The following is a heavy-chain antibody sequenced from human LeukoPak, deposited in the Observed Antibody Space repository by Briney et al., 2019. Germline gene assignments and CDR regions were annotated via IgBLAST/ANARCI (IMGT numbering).Heavy chain of an antibody. CDR2: IIPIFGTA. CDR1: GGTFSSYA. CDR3: ARETVTMVRGVITLNYFDY. V-gene: IGHV1-69*05. Sequence: SVKVSCKASGGTFSSYAISWVRQAPGQGLEWMGGIIPIFGTANYAQKFQGRVTITTDESTSTAYMEPSSLRSEDTAVYYCARETVTMVRGVITLNYFDYWGQGTLVTVSS. J-gene: IGHJ4*02. D-gene: IGHD3-10*01.